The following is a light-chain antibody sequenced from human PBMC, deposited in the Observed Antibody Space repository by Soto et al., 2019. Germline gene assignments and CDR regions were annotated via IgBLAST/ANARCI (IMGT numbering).Light chain of an antibody. CDR3: GSYTSSSTLVV. CDR1: SSDVGGYNY. J-gene: IGLJ2*01. V-gene: IGLV2-14*01. Sequence: QSALTQPASVSGSPGQSITISCTGTSSDVGGYNYVSWYQQHPGKAPKLMIYDVSHRPSGVSNRFSGSKSGNTASLTISGLQAEDEADYYCGSYTSSSTLVVFGGGTKLTVL. CDR2: DVS.